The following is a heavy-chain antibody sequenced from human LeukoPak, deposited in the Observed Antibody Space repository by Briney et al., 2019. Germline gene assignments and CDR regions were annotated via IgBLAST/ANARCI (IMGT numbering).Heavy chain of an antibody. CDR1: GGSISSHY. CDR2: IYYSGRT. J-gene: IGHJ3*02. V-gene: IGHV4-59*11. Sequence: SETLSLTCTVSGGSISSHYWSWLRQPPGKGLEWIGYIYYSGRTNYNPSFKSRVTMSVDTSKNQFSLKLSSVTAADTAVYYCARRGSAFDIWGQGTMVTVSS. CDR3: ARRGSAFDI. D-gene: IGHD2-15*01.